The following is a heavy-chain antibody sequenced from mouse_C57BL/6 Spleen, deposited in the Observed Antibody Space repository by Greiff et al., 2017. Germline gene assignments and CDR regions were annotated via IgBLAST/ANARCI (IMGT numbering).Heavy chain of an antibody. CDR1: GYTFTSYW. CDR2: IHPSDSDT. J-gene: IGHJ4*01. D-gene: IGHD1-1*01. CDR3: AFTTVVATRGYYAMDY. V-gene: IGHV1-74*01. Sequence: QVQLQQPGAELVKPGASVKVSCKASGYTFTSYWMHWVKQTPGQGLEWIGRIHPSDSDTNYNQKFKGKATLTADKSSSTAYMQLSSLTSEASAVYYWAFTTVVATRGYYAMDYWGQGTSVTVSS.